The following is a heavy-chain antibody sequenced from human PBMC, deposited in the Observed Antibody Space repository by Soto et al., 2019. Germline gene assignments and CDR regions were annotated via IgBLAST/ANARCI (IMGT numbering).Heavy chain of an antibody. CDR3: VRSSTIVATITRPKYFDF. V-gene: IGHV3-21*06. J-gene: IGHJ4*02. CDR2: ISGSSRYI. Sequence: XECLRLACAACGLTFDDYTMNGVRQAPGKGLEWVSSISGSSRYIYYADSMKGRFTISRDNAKNSLFLQMDSLRADDTAVYYCVRSSTIVATITRPKYFDFWGQGSLVTSPQ. CDR1: GLTFDDYT. D-gene: IGHD5-12*01.